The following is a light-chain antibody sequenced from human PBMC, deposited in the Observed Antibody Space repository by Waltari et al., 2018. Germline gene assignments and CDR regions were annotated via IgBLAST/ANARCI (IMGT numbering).Light chain of an antibody. CDR3: QQLNSYPYT. CDR2: AAS. CDR1: QGISSY. V-gene: IGKV1-9*01. J-gene: IGKJ2*01. Sequence: DIQLTQSPYFLSASVGDRVTITCRASQGISSYLAWYQQNPGKAPKLLIYAASTLQSGVPSRFSGSGSGTEFTLTISSLQPEDFATYYCQQLNSYPYTFGQGTKLEIK.